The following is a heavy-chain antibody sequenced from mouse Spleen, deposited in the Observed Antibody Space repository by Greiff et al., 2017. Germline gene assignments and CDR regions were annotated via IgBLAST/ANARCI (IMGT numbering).Heavy chain of an antibody. CDR2: ISSGGSYT. CDR3: ARHEDFDY. J-gene: IGHJ2*01. CDR1: GFTFSSYA. V-gene: IGHV5-9-3*01. Sequence: DVMLVESGGGLVKPGGSLKLSCAASGFTFSSYAMSWVRQTPEKRLEWVATISSGGSYTYYPDSVKGRFTISRDNAKNTLYLQMSSLRSEDTAMYYCARHEDFDYWGQGTTLTVSS.